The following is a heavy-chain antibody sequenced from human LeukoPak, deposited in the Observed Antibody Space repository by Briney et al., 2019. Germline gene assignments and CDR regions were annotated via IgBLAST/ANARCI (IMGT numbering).Heavy chain of an antibody. D-gene: IGHD6-13*01. CDR2: ISYDRSNK. J-gene: IGHJ4*02. V-gene: IGHV3-30*18. Sequence: PGGSLRLSCAASGFTFSSYGMHWVRQAPGKGLEWVAVISYDRSNKYYADSVKGRFTISRDNSKNTLYLQMNSLRAEDTAVYYCAKVGIAAAGTDYWGQGTLVTVSS. CDR1: GFTFSSYG. CDR3: AKVGIAAAGTDY.